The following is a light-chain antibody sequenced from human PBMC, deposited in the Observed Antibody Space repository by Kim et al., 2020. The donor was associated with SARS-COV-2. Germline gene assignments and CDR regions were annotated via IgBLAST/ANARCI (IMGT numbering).Light chain of an antibody. CDR2: AVS. V-gene: IGKV1-39*01. CDR1: QSINSY. J-gene: IGKJ4*01. Sequence: DVQMTQSPSSLSASVGDRVTITCRASQSINSYLNWYQQKPGKAPKLLISAVSSLQSGVPSRFSGSGSGTDFTLTISSLQPEDFATYYCQQSYITPPTTFGGGTKLEIK. CDR3: QQSYITPPTT.